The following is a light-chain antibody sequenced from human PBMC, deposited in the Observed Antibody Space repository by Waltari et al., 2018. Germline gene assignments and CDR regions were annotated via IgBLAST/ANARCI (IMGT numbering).Light chain of an antibody. V-gene: IGKV3-20*01. CDR1: QSVGRS. J-gene: IGKJ1*01. Sequence: EIVLTQSPGTLSLSPGERATLSCWASQSVGRSLAWYQQKRGQAPRLLIYGASTRATGIPDRCRGSGSGTDFSLTISRLEPEDFAVYDCQHYVRLPVTFGQGTKVEI. CDR2: GAS. CDR3: QHYVRLPVT.